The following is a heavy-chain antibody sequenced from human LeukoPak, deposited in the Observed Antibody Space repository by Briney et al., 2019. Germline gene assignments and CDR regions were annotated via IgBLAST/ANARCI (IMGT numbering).Heavy chain of an antibody. J-gene: IGHJ1*01. CDR3: ARQGVELLFNFQH. Sequence: PGESLKISCKGSGYSFTSYGISWVGQMPGKGLEWMGRFDPRDSYTTYSPSLQGHVTISAAKTMSTGYLQWSILKSSDTAMYYCARQGVELLFNFQHWGQGTLVTVSS. CDR1: GYSFTSYG. V-gene: IGHV5-10-1*01. CDR2: FDPRDSYT. D-gene: IGHD2-2*01.